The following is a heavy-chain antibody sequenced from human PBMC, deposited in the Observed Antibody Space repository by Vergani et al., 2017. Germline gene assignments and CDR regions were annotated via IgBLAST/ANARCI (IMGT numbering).Heavy chain of an antibody. CDR1: GFSIDNGYY. CDR2: IYRTGRT. Sequence: QVQLQESGPGLVKPSETLSLTCAVSGFSIDNGYYWDWIRQPPGNGLEWIGSIYRTGRTHFNPSLKSRVTISVDTSNNHFSLRLNSLTAADTAVDYCARRSGVVSDIFSGTKYFFDFWVRGTLVAVCS. D-gene: IGHD3-9*01. CDR3: ARRSGVVSDIFSGTKYFFDF. V-gene: IGHV4-38-2*01. J-gene: IGHJ4*02.